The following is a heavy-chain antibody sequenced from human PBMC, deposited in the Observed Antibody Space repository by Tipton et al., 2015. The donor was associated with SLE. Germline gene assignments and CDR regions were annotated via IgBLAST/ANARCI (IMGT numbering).Heavy chain of an antibody. CDR3: ARGCSSPTCFPYFHSYMDV. V-gene: IGHV3-74*01. Sequence: SLRLSCAASGFTFSNYWMYWVRQAPGKGLVWVSRINSDGSNTRYADSVKGRFTISRDNASNTLYLQMNRLRAEDTAVYYCARGCSSPTCFPYFHSYMDVWGKGTTVTVAS. CDR2: INSDGSNT. D-gene: IGHD2-2*01. CDR1: GFTFSNYW. J-gene: IGHJ6*03.